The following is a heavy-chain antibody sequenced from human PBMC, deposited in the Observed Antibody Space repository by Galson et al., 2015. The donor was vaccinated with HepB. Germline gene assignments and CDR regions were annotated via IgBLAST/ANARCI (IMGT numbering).Heavy chain of an antibody. CDR1: GFAFDSHA. CDR3: AKGYGLFDS. Sequence: SLRLSCAASGFAFDSHAMSWVRQAPGRGLEWISGITGKGDSTFDADSVKGRFTVSKDNSNNMLHLQMNSLRAEDAGLYFCAKGYGLFDSWGQGILVAVSS. J-gene: IGHJ5*01. CDR2: ITGKGDST. D-gene: IGHD5-18*01. V-gene: IGHV3-23*01.